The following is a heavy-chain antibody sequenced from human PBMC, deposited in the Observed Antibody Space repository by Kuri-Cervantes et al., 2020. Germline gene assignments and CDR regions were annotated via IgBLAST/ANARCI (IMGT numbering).Heavy chain of an antibody. Sequence: SETLSLTCTVSGGSISSYYWNWIRQPPGKGLEWIGYIYYSGSTNYNPSLKSRVTISVDTSKNQFSLKLSSVTAADTAVYYCARENWNYFDYWGQETLVTVSS. CDR3: ARENWNYFDY. CDR2: IYYSGST. CDR1: GGSISSYY. J-gene: IGHJ4*02. D-gene: IGHD1-1*01. V-gene: IGHV4-59*01.